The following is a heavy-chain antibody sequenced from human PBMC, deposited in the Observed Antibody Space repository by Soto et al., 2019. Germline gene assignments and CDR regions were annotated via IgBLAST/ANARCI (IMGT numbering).Heavy chain of an antibody. CDR1: GGTFSSYA. V-gene: IGHV1-69*13. CDR2: IIPIFGTA. J-gene: IGHJ6*02. Sequence: SVKVSCKASGGTFSSYAISWVRQAPGQGLEWMGGIIPIFGTANYAQKFQGRVTITADESTSTAYMELSSLRSEDTAVYYCARPIWSELQTTLYYYYGMDVWGQGTTVTVSS. CDR3: ARPIWSELQTTLYYYYGMDV. D-gene: IGHD1-7*01.